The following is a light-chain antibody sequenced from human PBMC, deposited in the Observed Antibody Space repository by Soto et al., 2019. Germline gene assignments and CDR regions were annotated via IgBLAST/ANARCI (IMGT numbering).Light chain of an antibody. J-gene: IGKJ1*01. CDR1: QSISTN. CDR3: QHYDNWPPRT. Sequence: EIVMTQSPATLSVSPGERATLSCRASQSISTNLAWYQRRPCQAPRLLIYGASTRATGISVRFSGSGPGTEFTLTISSLQSEDFAVYYCQHYDNWPPRTFGQGTKVDIK. V-gene: IGKV3-15*01. CDR2: GAS.